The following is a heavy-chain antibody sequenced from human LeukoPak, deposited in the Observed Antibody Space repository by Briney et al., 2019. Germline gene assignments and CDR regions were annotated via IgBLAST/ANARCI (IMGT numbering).Heavy chain of an antibody. CDR2: ISGDGDST. J-gene: IGHJ4*02. D-gene: IGHD6-13*01. CDR1: GFAFSSFA. V-gene: IGHV3-23*01. CDR3: AKGRIAAAGTPFDY. Sequence: GGSLRLSCAAAGFAFSSFAMNWVRQAPGKGLEWVSAISGDGDSTYYADSVKGRFIISRDNSKNTLYLQMNSLRAEDTAVYYSAKGRIAAAGTPFDYWGQGTLVTVSS.